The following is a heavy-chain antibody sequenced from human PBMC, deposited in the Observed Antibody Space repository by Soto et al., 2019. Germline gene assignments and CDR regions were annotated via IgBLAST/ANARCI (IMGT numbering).Heavy chain of an antibody. D-gene: IGHD2-15*01. CDR1: GFTFSDYY. CDR3: ARVRDDCSGGSCYFIAFDI. V-gene: IGHV3-11*01. Sequence: GGSLRLSCAASGFTFSDYYMSWIRQAPGKGLEWVSYISSSGSTIYYADSVKGRFTISRDNAKNSLYLQMNSLRAEDTAVYYCARVRDDCSGGSCYFIAFDIWGQGTMVTVSS. J-gene: IGHJ3*02. CDR2: ISSSGSTI.